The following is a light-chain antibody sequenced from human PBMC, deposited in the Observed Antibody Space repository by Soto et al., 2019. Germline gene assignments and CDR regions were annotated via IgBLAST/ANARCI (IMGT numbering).Light chain of an antibody. V-gene: IGLV1-44*01. J-gene: IGLJ1*01. CDR1: NSNIGRFT. Sequence: QSVLTRPPSVSGTPGQRVTSSCSGSNSNIGRFTVNWYQHLPGMAPKVLIYTDNQRPSGVPDRFSGSKSGTSASLAISGLQSEDEADYYCVTWDESLNSRVFGTGTKVTVL. CDR3: VTWDESLNSRV. CDR2: TDN.